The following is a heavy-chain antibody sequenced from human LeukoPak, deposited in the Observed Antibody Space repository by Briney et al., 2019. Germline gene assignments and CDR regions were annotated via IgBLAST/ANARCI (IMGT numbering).Heavy chain of an antibody. Sequence: SETLSLTCTVSGGSISSTTYYWDWIRQPPGKGLEWIGTIYYSGSTYYNPSLKSRVTISVDTSKNEFSLKLSSVTAADTAVYYCARESRRSYCNEYWGQGTLVTVSS. J-gene: IGHJ4*02. CDR2: IYYSGST. CDR1: GGSISSTTYY. V-gene: IGHV4-39*07. CDR3: ARESRRSYCNEY. D-gene: IGHD3-10*01.